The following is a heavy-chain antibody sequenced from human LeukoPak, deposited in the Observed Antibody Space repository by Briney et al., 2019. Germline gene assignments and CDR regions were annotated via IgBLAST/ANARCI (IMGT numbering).Heavy chain of an antibody. CDR1: GYTFTSYA. J-gene: IGHJ4*02. CDR2: IIPIFGTA. V-gene: IGHV1-69*13. D-gene: IGHD3-22*01. Sequence: SVKVSCKASGYTFTSYAISWVRQAPGQGLEWMGGIIPIFGTANYAQKFQGRVTITADESTSTAYMELSSLRSEDTAVYYCARGYSRTYYYDSSGYDYWGQGTLVTVSS. CDR3: ARGYSRTYYYDSSGYDY.